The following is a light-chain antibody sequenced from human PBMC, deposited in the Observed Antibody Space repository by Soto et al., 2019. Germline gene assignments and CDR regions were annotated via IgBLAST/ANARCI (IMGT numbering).Light chain of an antibody. Sequence: QSVLTQPPSASGTPGQRVTISCFGGTSNIGGNTVNWYQQFPGMAPRLLIYSDNQRPSGVPDRFSGSKSGTSASLAISGLESDDEADFYCSSWDDSVNGPVFGGGTKLTVL. CDR3: SSWDDSVNGPV. CDR1: TSNIGGNT. CDR2: SDN. J-gene: IGLJ2*01. V-gene: IGLV1-44*01.